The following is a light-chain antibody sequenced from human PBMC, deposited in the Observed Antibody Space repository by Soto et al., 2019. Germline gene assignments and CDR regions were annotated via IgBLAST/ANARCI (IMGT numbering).Light chain of an antibody. J-gene: IGLJ3*02. CDR2: GVT. V-gene: IGLV2-11*01. Sequence: QSALTQPRSVSGSPGQSVTISCTGTSSDVGGYDYVSWYQQHPGKAPKLMIYGVTKWPSGVPDRFSGSKSGNTASLTTSGLQAEDEADYYCCSYAGSYTWVFGGGTKLTVL. CDR3: CSYAGSYTWV. CDR1: SSDVGGYDY.